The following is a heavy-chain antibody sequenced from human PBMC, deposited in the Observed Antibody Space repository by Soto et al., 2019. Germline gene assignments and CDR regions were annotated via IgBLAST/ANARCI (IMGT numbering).Heavy chain of an antibody. J-gene: IGHJ4*02. V-gene: IGHV4-59*01. Sequence: QVQLQESGPGLVKPSETLSLTCTVSGVSITSYKWSWIRQSPGKGLEWIAYMYSSGSSSHNPSLKSRVTISVDTSKNQYSLKVNSATAADTAVYYCAREWSAFDYWGQGILVTVSS. CDR2: MYSSGSS. D-gene: IGHD2-15*01. CDR1: GVSITSYK. CDR3: AREWSAFDY.